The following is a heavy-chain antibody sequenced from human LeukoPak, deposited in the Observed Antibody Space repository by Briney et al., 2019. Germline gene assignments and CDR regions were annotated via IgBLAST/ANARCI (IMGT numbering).Heavy chain of an antibody. V-gene: IGHV4-4*02. Sequence: ASGTLSLTCAVSGGSISSTSWWNWVRQPPGKGLEWIGEIDHNGSTNYNPSLKSRVTISVDKSKNQFSLKLSSVTAADTAVYYCARTYGSGSYYQYYIDYWGQGTLVTVSS. J-gene: IGHJ4*02. D-gene: IGHD3-10*01. CDR1: GGSISSTSW. CDR3: ARTYGSGSYYQYYIDY. CDR2: IDHNGST.